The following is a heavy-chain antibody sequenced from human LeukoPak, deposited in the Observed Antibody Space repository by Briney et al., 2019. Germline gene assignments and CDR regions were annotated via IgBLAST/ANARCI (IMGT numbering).Heavy chain of an antibody. CDR1: GGSFSGYY. CDR2: INHSGST. CDR3: AREGEGASVDY. J-gene: IGHJ4*02. V-gene: IGHV4-34*01. Sequence: SETLSLTCAVYGGSFSGYYWSWIRQPPGKGLEWIGEINHSGSTNCNPSLKSRVTISVDTSKNQFSLKLSSVTAADTAVYYCAREGEGASVDYWGQGTLVTVSS. D-gene: IGHD1-26*01.